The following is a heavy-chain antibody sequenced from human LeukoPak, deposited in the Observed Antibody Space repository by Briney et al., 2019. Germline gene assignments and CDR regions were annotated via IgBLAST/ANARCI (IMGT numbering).Heavy chain of an antibody. Sequence: SETLSLTCTVSGGSISSYYWSWIRQPAGKGLEWIGRIYTSGSTNYNPSLKSRVAISVDTSKNQFSLKLSSVTAADTAVYYCARPSIAAAGRGTRRWFDPWGQGTLVTVSS. J-gene: IGHJ5*02. CDR3: ARPSIAAAGRGTRRWFDP. CDR1: GGSISSYY. D-gene: IGHD6-13*01. V-gene: IGHV4-4*07. CDR2: IYTSGST.